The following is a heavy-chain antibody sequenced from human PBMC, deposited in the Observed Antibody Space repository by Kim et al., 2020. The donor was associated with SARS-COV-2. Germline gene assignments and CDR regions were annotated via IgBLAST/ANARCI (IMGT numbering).Heavy chain of an antibody. D-gene: IGHD2-21*02. CDR3: AREEVVTAMAYFQH. CDR1: GGTFSSYA. CDR2: IIPIFGTA. V-gene: IGHV1-69*13. J-gene: IGHJ1*01. Sequence: SVKVSCKASGGTFSSYAISWVRQAPGQGLEWMGGIIPIFGTANYAQKFQGRVTITADESTSTAYMELSSLRSEDTAVYYCAREEVVTAMAYFQHWGQGTLVTVSS.